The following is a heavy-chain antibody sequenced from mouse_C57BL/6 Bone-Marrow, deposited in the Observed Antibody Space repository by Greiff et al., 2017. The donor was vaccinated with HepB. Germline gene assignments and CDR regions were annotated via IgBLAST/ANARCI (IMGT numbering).Heavy chain of an antibody. CDR1: GYTFTSYW. J-gene: IGHJ3*01. Sequence: QVQLQQSGAELVKPGASVKMSCKASGYTFTSYWITWVKQRPGQGLEWIGDIYPGSGSTNYNEKFKSKATLTVDTSSSTAYMQLSSLTSEDSAVYYCAREGQRRSAWFAYWGQGTLVTVSA. V-gene: IGHV1-55*01. D-gene: IGHD6-1*01. CDR3: AREGQRRSAWFAY. CDR2: IYPGSGST.